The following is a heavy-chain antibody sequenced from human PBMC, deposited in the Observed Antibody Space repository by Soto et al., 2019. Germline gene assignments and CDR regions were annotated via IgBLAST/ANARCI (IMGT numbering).Heavy chain of an antibody. J-gene: IGHJ5*02. Sequence: GGSLRLSCAASGFTFSSYAMSWVRQAPGKGLEWVSAISGSGGSTYYADSVKGRFTISRDNSKNTLYLQMNSLRAEDTAIYYCAKMETKGGQRGYSYGYLVSWGQGTLVTVSS. D-gene: IGHD5-18*01. V-gene: IGHV3-23*01. CDR1: GFTFSSYA. CDR2: ISGSGGST. CDR3: AKMETKGGQRGYSYGYLVS.